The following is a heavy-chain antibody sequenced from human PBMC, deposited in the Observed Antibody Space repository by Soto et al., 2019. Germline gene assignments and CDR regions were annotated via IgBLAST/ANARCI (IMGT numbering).Heavy chain of an antibody. CDR3: ARGGGVGVAGSAAFDM. CDR1: GYPVTAYY. V-gene: IGHV1-2*02. J-gene: IGHJ3*02. CDR2: INPATGAA. D-gene: IGHD3-3*01. Sequence: QLHLVQSGAVVKKPGASVTVSCSASGYPVTAYYMHWVRQAPGRGLEWMGGINPATGAAKYTQTFQGRVTLTRDTSTSTVFMELGGLPSEAPAVFSCARGGGVGVAGSAAFDMWGQGTLVTVSS.